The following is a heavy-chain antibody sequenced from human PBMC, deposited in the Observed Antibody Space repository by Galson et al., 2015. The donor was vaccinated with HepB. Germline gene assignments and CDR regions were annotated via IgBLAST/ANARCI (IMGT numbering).Heavy chain of an antibody. J-gene: IGHJ4*02. Sequence: SLRLSCAASGFTFDDYAMHWVRQAPGKGLEWVSGISWNGGSTRYADSVKGRFTISRDNAKNSLYLEMNSLRTEDTAVYFCANENYWGQGTLVIVSS. CDR1: GFTFDDYA. V-gene: IGHV3-9*01. CDR3: ANENY. CDR2: ISWNGGST.